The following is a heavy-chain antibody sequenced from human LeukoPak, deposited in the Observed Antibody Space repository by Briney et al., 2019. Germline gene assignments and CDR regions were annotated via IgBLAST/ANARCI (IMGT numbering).Heavy chain of an antibody. Sequence: ASVKVSCKASGYTFTSYYMHWVPQAPGQGLEWMGIINPSGGSTSYAQKFQGRVTMTRDTSTSTVYMELSSLRSEDTAVYYCVQGVGSSGYYYWGQGTLVTVSS. CDR1: GYTFTSYY. D-gene: IGHD3-22*01. CDR2: INPSGGST. CDR3: VQGVGSSGYYY. J-gene: IGHJ4*02. V-gene: IGHV1-46*01.